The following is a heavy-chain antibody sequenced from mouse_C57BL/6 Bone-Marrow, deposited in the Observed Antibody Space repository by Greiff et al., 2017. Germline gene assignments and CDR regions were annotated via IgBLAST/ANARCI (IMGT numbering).Heavy chain of an antibody. Sequence: QVTLKVSGPGILQPSQTLRLTCSFSGFSLSTFGMGVGWLRQPSGMGLVWLAHIWWDDDKYYNPAPKRLLTISKDTSKNQVFLKISNVATADTATYYCARIAGLRRFAYWGQGTLVTVSA. D-gene: IGHD1-2*01. CDR2: IWWDDDK. CDR3: ARIAGLRRFAY. CDR1: GFSLSTFGMG. J-gene: IGHJ3*01. V-gene: IGHV8-8*01.